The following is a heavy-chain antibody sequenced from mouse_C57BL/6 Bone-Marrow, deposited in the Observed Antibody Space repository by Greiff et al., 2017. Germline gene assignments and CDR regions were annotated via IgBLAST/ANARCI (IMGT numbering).Heavy chain of an antibody. CDR1: GFTFSSYA. J-gene: IGHJ2*01. Sequence: EVKLMESGEGLVKPGGSLKLSCAASGFTFSSYAMSWVRQTLEKRLEWVAYISSGGDYIYYADTVKGRFTISRDNARNTLYLQMSSLKSEDTAMYYCTRDSIYYYGCFDYWGQGTTLTVSS. V-gene: IGHV5-9-1*02. CDR3: TRDSIYYYGCFDY. D-gene: IGHD1-1*01. CDR2: ISSGGDYI.